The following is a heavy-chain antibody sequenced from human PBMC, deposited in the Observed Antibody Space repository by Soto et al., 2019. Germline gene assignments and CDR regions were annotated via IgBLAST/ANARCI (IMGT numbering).Heavy chain of an antibody. CDR3: ARGYDVLTGYYLSIDY. V-gene: IGHV6-1*01. Sequence: SQTPSLTCAISGDSVSSNSAAWNWIRQSPSRGLEWLGRTYYRSKWYNDYAVSVKSRITINPDTSKNQFSLQLNSVTPEDTAVYYCARGYDVLTGYYLSIDYWGQGTLVTVSS. D-gene: IGHD3-9*01. CDR1: GDSVSSNSAA. J-gene: IGHJ4*02. CDR2: TYYRSKWYN.